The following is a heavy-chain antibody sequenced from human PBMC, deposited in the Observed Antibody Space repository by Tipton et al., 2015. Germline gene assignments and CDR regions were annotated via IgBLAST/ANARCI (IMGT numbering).Heavy chain of an antibody. CDR2: IQYSGGT. V-gene: IGHV4-61*01. CDR1: GGSVSTSNYY. D-gene: IGHD4-23*01. CDR3: ARARGRHGGLFDS. J-gene: IGHJ4*02. Sequence: TLSLTCTVSGGSVSTSNYYWGWIRQSPGKELQWIGYIQYSGGTNYNPSLESRVSMSVDTSKTQFSLEMRSVTATDTAVYYCARARGRHGGLFDSWGQGTLVTVSS.